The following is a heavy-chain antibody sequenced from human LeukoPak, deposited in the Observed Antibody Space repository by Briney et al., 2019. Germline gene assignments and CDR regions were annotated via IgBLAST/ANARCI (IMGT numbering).Heavy chain of an antibody. CDR2: IYYSGST. CDR1: GGSISSTNYY. CDR3: ARHLYGSGLHRIDY. Sequence: SETLSLSCSVSGGSISSTNYYWGWIRQPPGKGLEWIGSIYYSGSTYYNPSLKSRVTISVDTSKNQFSLKLSSVTAADTAVYHCARHLYGSGLHRIDYWGQGTLVTVSS. J-gene: IGHJ4*02. V-gene: IGHV4-39*01. D-gene: IGHD6-19*01.